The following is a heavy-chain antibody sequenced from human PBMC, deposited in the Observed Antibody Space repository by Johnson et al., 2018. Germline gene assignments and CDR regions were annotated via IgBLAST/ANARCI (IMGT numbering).Heavy chain of an antibody. Sequence: VQLLESGGGLVKPGGSLRLSCAPSGFTFSDYYMSWIRQAPGNGLEWVSYIGRSGGIIYCGDCVKGRFTISRDNAKNSLYVQMNSLRAEDTAVYYCASGGYYDFLTGYYDAFDIWGQGTMVTVSS. J-gene: IGHJ3*02. CDR3: ASGGYYDFLTGYYDAFDI. V-gene: IGHV3-11*01. CDR2: IGRSGGII. D-gene: IGHD3-9*01. CDR1: GFTFSDYY.